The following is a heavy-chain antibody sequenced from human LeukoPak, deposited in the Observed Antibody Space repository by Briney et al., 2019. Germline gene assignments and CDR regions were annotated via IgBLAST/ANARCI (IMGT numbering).Heavy chain of an antibody. D-gene: IGHD3-10*01. CDR2: INHSGST. V-gene: IGHV4-34*01. CDR3: ASLRGHDAFDI. CDR1: GGSFSGYY. Sequence: PSETLSLTCAVYGGSFSGYYRSWIRQPPGKGLEWIGEINHSGSTNYNPSLKSRVTISVDTSKNQFSLKLSSVTAADTAVYYCASLRGHDAFDIWGQGTMVTVSS. J-gene: IGHJ3*02.